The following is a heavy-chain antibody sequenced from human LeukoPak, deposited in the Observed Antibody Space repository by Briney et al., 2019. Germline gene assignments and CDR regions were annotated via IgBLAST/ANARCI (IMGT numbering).Heavy chain of an antibody. CDR2: IIPIFGTA. D-gene: IGHD3-3*01. CDR3: ASGHDSGTNWYFDL. J-gene: IGHJ2*01. V-gene: IGHV1-69*13. Sequence: GASVKVSCKASGGTFSSYAISWVRQAPGPGLEWMGGIIPIFGTANYAQKFQGRVTITADESTSTAYMELSSLRSEDTAVYYCASGHDSGTNWYFDLWGRSTLVTVSS. CDR1: GGTFSSYA.